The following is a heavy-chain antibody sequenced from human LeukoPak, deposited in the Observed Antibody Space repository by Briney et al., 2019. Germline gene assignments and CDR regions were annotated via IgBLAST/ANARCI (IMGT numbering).Heavy chain of an antibody. V-gene: IGHV2-70*11. D-gene: IGHD1-26*01. CDR3: ARSIVGASPFDY. CDR2: IDWDDDK. Sequence: SGPTLVNPTQTLTLTCTFSGFSLSTSGMCVSWIRQPPGKALEWLARIDWDDDKYYSTSLKTRLTISKDTSKNQVVPTMTNMDPVDTATYYCARSIVGASPFDYWGQGTLVTVSS. CDR1: GFSLSTSGMC. J-gene: IGHJ4*02.